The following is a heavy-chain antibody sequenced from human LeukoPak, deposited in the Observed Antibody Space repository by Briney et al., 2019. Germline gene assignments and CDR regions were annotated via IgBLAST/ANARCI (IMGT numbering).Heavy chain of an antibody. CDR3: ARWYYYASGSLDY. Sequence: GGSLRLSCAASGFTFSGYSMNWGRQAPGKGLEWISYISSSSTTISYADSVKGRFTISRDNAKNSLYLQMNSLRDEDTAVYYCARWYYYASGSLDYWGQGTLVTVSS. J-gene: IGHJ4*02. D-gene: IGHD3-10*01. V-gene: IGHV3-48*02. CDR1: GFTFSGYS. CDR2: ISSSSTTI.